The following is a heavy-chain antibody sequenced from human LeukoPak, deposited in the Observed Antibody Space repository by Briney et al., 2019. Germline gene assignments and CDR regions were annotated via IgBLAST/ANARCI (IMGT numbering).Heavy chain of an antibody. D-gene: IGHD3-10*01. V-gene: IGHV4-30-2*01. J-gene: IGHJ5*02. CDR1: GGSISSGGYS. CDR3: ARGGRGVPFDP. Sequence: SETLSLTCAVSGGSISSGGYSWSWIRQPPGKGLEWIGYICHSGSTYYNPSLKSRVTISVDRSKNQFSLKLSSVTAADTAVYYCARGGRGVPFDPWGQGTLVTVSS. CDR2: ICHSGST.